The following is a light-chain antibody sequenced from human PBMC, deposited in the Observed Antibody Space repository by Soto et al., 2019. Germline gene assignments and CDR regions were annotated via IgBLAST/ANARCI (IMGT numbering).Light chain of an antibody. Sequence: EIVMTQSPATLSVSPGERATLSCRASQSVSTNLGWYQQRPGQAPRLLIYGASTRATGIPARFSGSGSGTGFTLTISSLQSEDFALYYCQQYDYWYTFGQGTKLEIK. CDR1: QSVSTN. CDR2: GAS. V-gene: IGKV3-15*01. CDR3: QQYDYWYT. J-gene: IGKJ2*01.